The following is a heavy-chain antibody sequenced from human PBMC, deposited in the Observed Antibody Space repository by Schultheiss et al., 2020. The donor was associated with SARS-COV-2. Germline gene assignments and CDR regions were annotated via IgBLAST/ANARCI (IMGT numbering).Heavy chain of an antibody. CDR3: AKDRGSGGIPNWFDP. V-gene: IGHV3-23*01. D-gene: IGHD2-15*01. CDR2: ISGSGGST. Sequence: GESLKISCAASGFTFSSYAMSWVRQAPGKGLEWVSAISGSGGSTYYADSVKGRFTISRDNSKNTLYLQMNSLRAEDTAVYYCAKDRGSGGIPNWFDPWGQGTLVTVSS. J-gene: IGHJ5*02. CDR1: GFTFSSYA.